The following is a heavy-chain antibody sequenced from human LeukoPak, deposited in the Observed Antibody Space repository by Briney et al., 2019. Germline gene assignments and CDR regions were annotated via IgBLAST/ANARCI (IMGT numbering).Heavy chain of an antibody. V-gene: IGHV4-59*01. J-gene: IGHJ4*02. Sequence: SETLSLTCTVSGGSISSYYWSWIRQPPGKGLEWIGYIYYSGSTNYNPSLKSRVTISVDTSKNQFSLKLSSVTAADTAVYFCARSFSEKFYFESRGQGTLVTVSS. D-gene: IGHD1-26*01. CDR1: GGSISSYY. CDR3: ARSFSEKFYFES. CDR2: IYYSGST.